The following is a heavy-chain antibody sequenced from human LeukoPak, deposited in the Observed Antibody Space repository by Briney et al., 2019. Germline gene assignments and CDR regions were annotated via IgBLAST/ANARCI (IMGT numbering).Heavy chain of an antibody. CDR3: ARGAESAVAGPPFDY. D-gene: IGHD6-19*01. Sequence: GASVKVSCKVSGYTLTELSMHWVRQAPGKGLEWMGGFDPEDGETIYAQKFQDRVTMTEDTSTNTAYMELSSLRSEDTAVYYCARGAESAVAGPPFDYWGQGTLVTVSS. J-gene: IGHJ4*02. CDR1: GYTLTELS. CDR2: FDPEDGET. V-gene: IGHV1-24*01.